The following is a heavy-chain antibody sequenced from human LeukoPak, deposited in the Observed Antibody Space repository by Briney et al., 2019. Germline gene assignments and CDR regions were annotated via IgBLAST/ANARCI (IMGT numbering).Heavy chain of an antibody. D-gene: IGHD2-21*02. J-gene: IGHJ4*02. CDR3: ARLEGAYCGGDCFSGIGY. V-gene: IGHV5-51*07. CDR2: IYPDVSDT. CDR1: GYSFTSYW. Sequence: GESRKISCKGSGYSFTSYWIAWVHQMPGKGLEWMGIIYPDVSDTRYSPSFQAQAPISADKSISTAYLQWTSLKASDTAMYYCARLEGAYCGGDCFSGIGYWGQATLVTVSS.